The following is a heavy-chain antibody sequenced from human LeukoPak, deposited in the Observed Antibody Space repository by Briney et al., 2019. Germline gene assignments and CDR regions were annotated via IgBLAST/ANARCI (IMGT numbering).Heavy chain of an antibody. V-gene: IGHV1-18*01. CDR1: GYTFTSYG. Sequence: ASVKVSCKASGYTFTSYGLNWVRQAPGQGLEWMGWISAYSGNTNYAQKFQGRVSMTTDTSPSTAYVQLRSLRSDDTAVYYCARVDFDYVWGNYRYTSPPPAGWFDPWGQGTLVTVSP. CDR2: ISAYSGNT. J-gene: IGHJ5*02. CDR3: ARVDFDYVWGNYRYTSPPPAGWFDP. D-gene: IGHD3-16*02.